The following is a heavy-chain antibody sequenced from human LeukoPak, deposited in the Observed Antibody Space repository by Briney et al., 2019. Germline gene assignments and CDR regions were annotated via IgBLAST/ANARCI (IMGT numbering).Heavy chain of an antibody. V-gene: IGHV4-59*08. CDR1: GGSISSYY. CDR2: IYYSGST. CDR3: ARLDYDSSGYYDVEYFQH. Sequence: SETLSLTCTVSGGSISSYYWSWIRQPPGKGLEWIGYIYYSGSTNYNPSLKSRVTISVDTSKNQFSLTLSSVTAADTAVYYCARLDYDSSGYYDVEYFQHWGQGTLVTVSS. J-gene: IGHJ1*01. D-gene: IGHD3-22*01.